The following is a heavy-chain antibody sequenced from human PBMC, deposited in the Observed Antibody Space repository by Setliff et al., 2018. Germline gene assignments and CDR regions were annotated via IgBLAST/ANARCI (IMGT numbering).Heavy chain of an antibody. J-gene: IGHJ6*02. Sequence: SETLSLTCAVSSGSISPYYWSWIRQPAGKGLEWIGHIYTSGSTNYNPSLKSRVTISVDKSKNQFSLKLSSVTAADTAVYYCASHSSGWYRGGYGMDVWGQGTTVTVSS. CDR3: ASHSSGWYRGGYGMDV. CDR2: IYTSGST. D-gene: IGHD6-19*01. V-gene: IGHV4-4*07. CDR1: SGSISPYY.